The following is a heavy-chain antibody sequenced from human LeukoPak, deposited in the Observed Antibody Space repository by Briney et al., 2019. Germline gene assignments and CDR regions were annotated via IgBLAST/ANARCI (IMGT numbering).Heavy chain of an antibody. CDR1: GFTFSDYY. CDR2: ISSSSSYI. J-gene: IGHJ3*02. D-gene: IGHD1-26*01. CDR3: ARHFRGSYHSFDI. Sequence: GGSLRLSCAASGFTFSDYYMSWIRQAPGKGLKWVSYISSSSSYIYYADSVKGRFTISRDNAKNSLYLQMNSLRAEDTAVYYCARHFRGSYHSFDIRGQGTMVTVSS. V-gene: IGHV3-11*06.